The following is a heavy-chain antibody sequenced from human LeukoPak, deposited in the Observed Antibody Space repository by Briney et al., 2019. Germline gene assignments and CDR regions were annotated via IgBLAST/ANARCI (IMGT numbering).Heavy chain of an antibody. Sequence: SETLPLTCTVSGGSISSSSYYWGWIRQPPGKGLEWIGSIYYSGSTYYNPSLKSRVTISVDTSKNQFSLKLSSVTAADTAVYYCVRRTLIAAAAYFDYWGQGTLVTVSS. CDR3: VRRTLIAAAAYFDY. J-gene: IGHJ4*02. CDR1: GGSISSSSYY. V-gene: IGHV4-39*01. D-gene: IGHD6-13*01. CDR2: IYYSGST.